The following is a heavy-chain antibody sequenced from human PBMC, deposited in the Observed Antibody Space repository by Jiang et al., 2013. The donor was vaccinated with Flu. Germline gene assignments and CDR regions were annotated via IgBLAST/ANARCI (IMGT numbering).Heavy chain of an antibody. V-gene: IGHV1-3*01. CDR3: ARGFSSSPYYYFDY. D-gene: IGHD6-13*01. CDR2: INAGNGNT. Sequence: GAEVKKPGASVKVSCKASGYTFTSYAMHWVRQAPGQRLEWMGWINAGNGNTKYSQKFQGRVTITRDTSASTAYMELSSLRSEDTAVYYCARGFSSSPYYYFDYWGQGTLVTVSS. J-gene: IGHJ4*02. CDR1: GYTFTSYA.